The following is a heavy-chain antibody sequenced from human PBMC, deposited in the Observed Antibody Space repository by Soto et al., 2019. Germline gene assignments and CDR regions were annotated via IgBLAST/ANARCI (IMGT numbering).Heavy chain of an antibody. V-gene: IGHV4-39*01. Sequence: QLRLQESGPGLVKSSVTLSLTCTVSGGSVRSSTYYWGWIRQSPGKGLEWIGSIYYSGSTHNNPSLKSRVTMSVDTYTNQFSLKLMSVTAADTAIYYCTRHEGGAAADRPLDYWGQGTLVTVSS. CDR2: IYYSGST. J-gene: IGHJ4*02. CDR1: GGSVRSSTYY. D-gene: IGHD6-13*01. CDR3: TRHEGGAAADRPLDY.